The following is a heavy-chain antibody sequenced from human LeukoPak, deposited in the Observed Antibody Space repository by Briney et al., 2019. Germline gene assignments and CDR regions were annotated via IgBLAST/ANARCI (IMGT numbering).Heavy chain of an antibody. V-gene: IGHV1-2*02. CDR3: ARDLGRSAVSLPYGMDV. CDR2: INPNSGGT. J-gene: IGHJ6*02. D-gene: IGHD1-26*01. CDR1: GYTFTGYY. Sequence: GASVKVSCKASGYTFTGYYMHWVRQAPGQGLEWMGWINPNSGGTNYAQKFQGRVTMTRDTSISTAYMKLSRLRSDDTAVYYCARDLGRSAVSLPYGMDVWGQGTTVTVSS.